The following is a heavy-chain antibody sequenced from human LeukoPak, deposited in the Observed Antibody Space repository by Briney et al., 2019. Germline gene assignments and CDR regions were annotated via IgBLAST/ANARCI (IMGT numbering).Heavy chain of an antibody. CDR3: AKDTGTTLDY. J-gene: IGHJ4*02. D-gene: IGHD1-1*01. V-gene: IGHV3-30*02. CDR2: IRYDGSDE. CDR1: GFTFSSYG. Sequence: GGSLRLSCAASGFTFSSYGIHWVRQAPGKGLEWVAFIRYDGSDEYYADSVKGQFTISRDNSKNTLSLQMNSLIVEDTAVYYCAKDTGTTLDYWGQGTLVTVSS.